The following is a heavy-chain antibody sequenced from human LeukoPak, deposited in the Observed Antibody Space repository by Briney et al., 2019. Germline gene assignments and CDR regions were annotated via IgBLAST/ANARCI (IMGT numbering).Heavy chain of an antibody. Sequence: ASVKVSCKASGYTFTSYAMHWVRQAPGQRLEWMGWINAGNGNTKYSQKFQGRVTITRDTSASTAYMELSSLRSEDTAVYYCARVDSGSHTTPFDYWGQGTLVTVSS. J-gene: IGHJ4*02. CDR2: INAGNGNT. D-gene: IGHD1-26*01. CDR1: GYTFTSYA. V-gene: IGHV1-3*01. CDR3: ARVDSGSHTTPFDY.